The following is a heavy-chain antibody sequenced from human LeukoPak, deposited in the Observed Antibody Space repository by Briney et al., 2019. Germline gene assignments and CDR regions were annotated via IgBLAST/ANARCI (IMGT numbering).Heavy chain of an antibody. Sequence: ASVKVSCKASGYTLTSYDINWVRQAPGQGLEWMGWMIPYNGNTSYAQKFQGRVTMTRSTSISTAYMELSSLRSDDTAVYYCARGPGRSTWPFFSVFGGGGTLVTVPS. CDR2: MIPYNGNT. V-gene: IGHV1-8*02. CDR1: GYTLTSYD. D-gene: IGHD1-26*01. J-gene: IGHJ4*02. CDR3: ARGPGRSTWPFFSVF.